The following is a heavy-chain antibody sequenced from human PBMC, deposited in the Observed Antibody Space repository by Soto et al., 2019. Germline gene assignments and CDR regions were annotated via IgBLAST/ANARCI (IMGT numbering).Heavy chain of an antibody. CDR3: ARDLYLRYWFDP. J-gene: IGHJ5*02. V-gene: IGHV4-30-4*01. CDR1: GGSISSGDYY. Sequence: TSETLSLTXTVSGGSISSGDYYWSWIRQPPGKGLEWIGYIYYSGSTYYNPSLKSRVTISVDTSKNQFSLKLSSVTAADTAVYYCARDLYLRYWFDPWGQGTLVTVSS. D-gene: IGHD3-16*02. CDR2: IYYSGST.